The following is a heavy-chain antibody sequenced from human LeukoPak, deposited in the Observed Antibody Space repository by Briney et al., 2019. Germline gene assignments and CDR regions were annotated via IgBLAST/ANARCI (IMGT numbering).Heavy chain of an antibody. V-gene: IGHV3-30*07. CDR1: GFTFNSYA. CDR2: ISYDGSKK. Sequence: GGSLRLSCAASGFTFNSYAMHWVRQAPGKGLEWVAVISYDGSKKYHADSVKARFTISRDNSMDTLYLQMNSLRVEDTAVYYCARDPGGDNAYWGQGTLVTVSS. D-gene: IGHD4-17*01. J-gene: IGHJ4*02. CDR3: ARDPGGDNAY.